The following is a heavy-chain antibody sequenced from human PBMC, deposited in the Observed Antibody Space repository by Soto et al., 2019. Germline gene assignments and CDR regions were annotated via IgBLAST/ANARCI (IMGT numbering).Heavy chain of an antibody. J-gene: IGHJ4*02. CDR3: ARGGTPSDY. Sequence: QVQLVQSGAEVKKPGASVKVSCKTSGYTFTNFGLSWVRQAPGQGLEWRGWISAYNVNTNYEQNFQGRVPRTTDTSTSTAYMELRGLRSDDTAVYYCARGGTPSDYWGQGTLVTVSS. V-gene: IGHV1-18*01. D-gene: IGHD3-16*01. CDR1: GYTFTNFG. CDR2: ISAYNVNT.